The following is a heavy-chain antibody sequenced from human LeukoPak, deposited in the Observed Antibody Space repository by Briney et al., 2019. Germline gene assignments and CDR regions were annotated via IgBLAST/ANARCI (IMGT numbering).Heavy chain of an antibody. CDR2: ISGYNGNT. CDR3: ARDWGKGEYYFDY. CDR1: GYTFTSYG. Sequence: ASVKVSCKTAGYTFTSYGLSWVRQAPGQGPEWMGWISGYNGNTRYTQKFRGRVTMTTDTSTSTAYMELRSLRSDDTAVYYCARDWGKGEYYFDYWGQGTLVTVSS. V-gene: IGHV1-18*01. D-gene: IGHD3-16*01. J-gene: IGHJ4*02.